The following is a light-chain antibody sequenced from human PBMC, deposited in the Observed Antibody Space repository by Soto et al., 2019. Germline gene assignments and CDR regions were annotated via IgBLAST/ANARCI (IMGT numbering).Light chain of an antibody. CDR2: GAS. V-gene: IGKV3-20*01. CDR1: QSVSSSY. J-gene: IGKJ5*01. Sequence: EIVLTQSPGTLSLSPGERATLSCRASQSVSSSYLAWYQQKPGQAPRLLIYGASSRATGIPDRFSGSGSGTDFTLTISRLEHEEFAVYCCQQYGSSHTFGQGTRLEIK. CDR3: QQYGSSHT.